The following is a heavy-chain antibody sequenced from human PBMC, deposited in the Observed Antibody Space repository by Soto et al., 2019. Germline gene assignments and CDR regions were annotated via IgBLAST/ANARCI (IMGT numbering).Heavy chain of an antibody. J-gene: IGHJ6*02. CDR1: GGSIRTYY. Sequence: ETRSLTCSVSGGSIRTYYWNWIRQPPGGGLEWIAYIHYSGVTNYSPSLRGRVSISIDRSNNEFSLKVSSVTAADTAVYYCARDRAEGSSSTPAGGMDVWGPGTTVTVSS. D-gene: IGHD6-6*01. V-gene: IGHV4-59*01. CDR3: ARDRAEGSSSTPAGGMDV. CDR2: IHYSGVT.